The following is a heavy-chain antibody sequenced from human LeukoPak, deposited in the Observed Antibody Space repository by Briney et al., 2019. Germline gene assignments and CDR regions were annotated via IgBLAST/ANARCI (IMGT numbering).Heavy chain of an antibody. CDR2: ISAYNGNT. CDR1: GYTFTSYG. CDR3: ARDPYYYGSGSLDY. V-gene: IGHV1-18*01. J-gene: IGHJ4*02. D-gene: IGHD3-10*01. Sequence: ASVKVSCKASGYTFTSYGISWVRQAPGQGLEWMGWISAYNGNTNYAQKLQGRVTMTTDTSTSTAYMELRSLRSDDTAAYYCARDPYYYGSGSLDYWGQGTLVTVSS.